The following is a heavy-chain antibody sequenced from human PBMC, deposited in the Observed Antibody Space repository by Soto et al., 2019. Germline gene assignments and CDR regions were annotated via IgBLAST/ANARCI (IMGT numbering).Heavy chain of an antibody. CDR1: GFTFSNYA. CDR3: AKDSYGFDY. Sequence: GGSLRLSCAASGFTFSNYAMNWVRQAPGKGLEWVSAFSGGGGSTYYADSVKGRFTISRDNSKNTLYLQMNSLRAEDTAVYYCAKDSYGFDYWGQGTLVTVSS. CDR2: FSGGGGST. J-gene: IGHJ4*02. D-gene: IGHD3-10*01. V-gene: IGHV3-23*01.